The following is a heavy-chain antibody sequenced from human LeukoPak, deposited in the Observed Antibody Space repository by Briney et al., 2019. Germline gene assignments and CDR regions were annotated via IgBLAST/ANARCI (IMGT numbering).Heavy chain of an antibody. CDR3: ARPSVTRYFDL. J-gene: IGHJ2*01. Sequence: GGSLRLSCAASGFTFSSYAMSWVRQAPGKGLEWVSYISSSGSTIYYADSVKGRFTISRDNAKNSLYLQMNSLRAEDTAVYYCARPSVTRYFDLWGRGTLVTVSS. CDR2: ISSSGSTI. D-gene: IGHD4-17*01. CDR1: GFTFSSYA. V-gene: IGHV3-48*03.